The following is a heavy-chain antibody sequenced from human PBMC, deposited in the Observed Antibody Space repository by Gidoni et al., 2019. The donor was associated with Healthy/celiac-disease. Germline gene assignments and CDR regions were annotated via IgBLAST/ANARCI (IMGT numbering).Heavy chain of an antibody. CDR2: IKQDGSEK. J-gene: IGHJ4*02. Sequence: EVQLVESGGGLVQPGGSLRLSWAASGFTFSSYWMSWVRQAPGKGLEWVANIKQDGSEKYYVDSVKGRFTISRDNAKNSLYLQMNSLRAEDTAVYYCARDLWFGELLSPVDYWGQGTLVTVSS. D-gene: IGHD3-10*01. CDR1: GFTFSSYW. CDR3: ARDLWFGELLSPVDY. V-gene: IGHV3-7*01.